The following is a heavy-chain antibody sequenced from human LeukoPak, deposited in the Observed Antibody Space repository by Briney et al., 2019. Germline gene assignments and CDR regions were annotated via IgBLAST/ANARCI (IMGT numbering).Heavy chain of an antibody. V-gene: IGHV3-30*03. D-gene: IGHD3-22*01. CDR3: TTPYYYDSSGYS. Sequence: GRSLRLSCAASGFTFSSYGMHWVRQAPGKGLEWVAVISYDGSNKYYADSVKGRFTISRDNSKNTLYLQMNSLKTEDTAVYYCTTPYYYDSSGYSWGQGTLVTVSS. J-gene: IGHJ5*02. CDR2: ISYDGSNK. CDR1: GFTFSSYG.